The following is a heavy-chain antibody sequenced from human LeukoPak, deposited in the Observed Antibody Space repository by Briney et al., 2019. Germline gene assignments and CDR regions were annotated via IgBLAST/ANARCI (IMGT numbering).Heavy chain of an antibody. CDR2: IWYDGSNK. CDR1: GFTFSSYG. Sequence: GRSLRLSCAASGFTFSSYGMHWVRQAPGKGLEWVAVIWYDGSNKYYADSVKGRFTISRDNPKNTLYLQMNSLRAEDTAVYYCAKNRRPDDAFDIWGQGTMVTVSS. CDR3: AKNRRPDDAFDI. D-gene: IGHD1-14*01. J-gene: IGHJ3*02. V-gene: IGHV3-33*06.